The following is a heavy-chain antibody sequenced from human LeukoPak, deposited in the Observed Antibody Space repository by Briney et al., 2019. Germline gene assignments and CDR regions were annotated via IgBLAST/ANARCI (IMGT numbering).Heavy chain of an antibody. CDR2: IYYSGST. V-gene: IGHV4-59*01. D-gene: IGHD6-25*01. Sequence: SETLSLTCTVSGGSISSYYWSWIRQPPGKGLEWIGYIYYSGSTNYNPSLKSRVTISVDTSKNQFSLKLSSVTAADTAVYYCARVNMGCSSEPRCPNFDYWGQGTLVTVSS. J-gene: IGHJ4*02. CDR3: ARVNMGCSSEPRCPNFDY. CDR1: GGSISSYY.